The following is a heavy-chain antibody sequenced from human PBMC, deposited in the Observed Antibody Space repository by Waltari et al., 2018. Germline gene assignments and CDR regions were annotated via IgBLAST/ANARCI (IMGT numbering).Heavy chain of an antibody. V-gene: IGHV4-61*01. J-gene: IGHJ4*02. CDR3: ARGVDGDRVFIPGYYFDY. Sequence: QVQLQESGPGLVKPSETLSLTCTVSGGSVSSGSYYWSWIRQPPGKGLEWIGYIYYRWSTHSHPSRKSRVTISVDTSKNQFSLKLSSVTAADTAVYYCARGVDGDRVFIPGYYFDYWGQGTLVTVSS. CDR2: IYYRWST. CDR1: GGSVSSGSYY. D-gene: IGHD4-17*01.